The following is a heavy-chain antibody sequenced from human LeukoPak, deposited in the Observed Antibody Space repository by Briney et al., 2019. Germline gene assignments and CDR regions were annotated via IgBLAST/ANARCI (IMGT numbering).Heavy chain of an antibody. D-gene: IGHD6-13*01. V-gene: IGHV3-21*01. Sequence: GGSLRLSCAASGFTFSSYSMNWVRQAPGKGLEWVSSISSSSSYIYYADSVKGRFTISRDNAKNSLYLQMNSLRAEDTAVYYCAKDHDIAAAGYFFDYWGQGTLVTVSS. CDR1: GFTFSSYS. CDR3: AKDHDIAAAGYFFDY. CDR2: ISSSSSYI. J-gene: IGHJ4*02.